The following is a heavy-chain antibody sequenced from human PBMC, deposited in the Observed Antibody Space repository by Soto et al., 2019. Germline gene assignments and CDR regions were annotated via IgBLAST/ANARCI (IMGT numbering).Heavy chain of an antibody. Sequence: SETLSLTCTVSGGSISSYCWCWIRQHAGKGLEWIECIYTSGGTCYNPPLKSRVTMYVDTSKNHFSLKLSSVTAAFTAVYYSARDEAAVDYWGQGTLVTVSS. D-gene: IGHD6-13*01. CDR2: IYTSGGT. J-gene: IGHJ4*02. CDR3: ARDEAAVDY. V-gene: IGHV4-4*07. CDR1: GGSISSYC.